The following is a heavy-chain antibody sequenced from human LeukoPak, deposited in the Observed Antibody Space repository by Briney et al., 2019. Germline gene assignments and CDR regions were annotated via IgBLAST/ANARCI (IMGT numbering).Heavy chain of an antibody. V-gene: IGHV4-34*01. J-gene: IGHJ4*02. Sequence: SETLSLTCAVYGGSFSGYYWSWIRQPPGKGLEWIGEINHSGSTNYNPSLKSRVTISVDTSKNQFSLKLSSVTAADTAVYYCAREGGLRYFDWSTVRFDYWGQGTLVTVSS. CDR1: GGSFSGYY. CDR2: INHSGST. CDR3: AREGGLRYFDWSTVRFDY. D-gene: IGHD3-9*01.